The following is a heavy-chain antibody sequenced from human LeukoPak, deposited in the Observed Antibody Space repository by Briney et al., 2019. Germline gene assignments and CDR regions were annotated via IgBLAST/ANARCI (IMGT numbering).Heavy chain of an antibody. CDR2: IYYSGST. J-gene: IGHJ4*02. CDR3: AKVQQWLALFDY. V-gene: IGHV4-39*01. CDR1: GDSISSSSYY. D-gene: IGHD6-19*01. Sequence: ASGTLSLTCTVSGDSISSSSYYWGWIRQPPGKGLEWVGSIYYSGSTYYNPSLKSRVTLSVDTSKNQFSLKLSSVTAADTAVYVCAKVQQWLALFDYWREGTLVTDSP.